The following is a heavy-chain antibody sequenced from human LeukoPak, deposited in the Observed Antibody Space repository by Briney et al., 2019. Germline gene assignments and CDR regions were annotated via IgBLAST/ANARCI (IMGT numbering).Heavy chain of an antibody. Sequence: GGSLRLSCAASGFTFDDYGMSWVRQAPGKGLEWVSGINWNGGSTGYANSVKGRFTISRDNSKNTLYLQMNSLRAEDTAVYYCARDEAVMTTVLSDAFDIWGQGTMVTVSS. D-gene: IGHD4-17*01. V-gene: IGHV3-20*04. J-gene: IGHJ3*02. CDR2: INWNGGST. CDR1: GFTFDDYG. CDR3: ARDEAVMTTVLSDAFDI.